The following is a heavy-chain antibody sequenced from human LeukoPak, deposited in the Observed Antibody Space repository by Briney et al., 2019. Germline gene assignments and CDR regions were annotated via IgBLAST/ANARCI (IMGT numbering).Heavy chain of an antibody. D-gene: IGHD3-22*01. Sequence: GGSLRLSCAASGFTFSSYEMNWVRQAPGKGLEWVSYISSSGSAIFYADSVKGRFTISRDNANNSLYLQMNSLRAEDTAVYYCAREADYFDESGSAEYFQYWGQGTLVTVSS. CDR3: AREADYFDESGSAEYFQY. V-gene: IGHV3-48*03. J-gene: IGHJ1*01. CDR2: ISSSGSAI. CDR1: GFTFSSYE.